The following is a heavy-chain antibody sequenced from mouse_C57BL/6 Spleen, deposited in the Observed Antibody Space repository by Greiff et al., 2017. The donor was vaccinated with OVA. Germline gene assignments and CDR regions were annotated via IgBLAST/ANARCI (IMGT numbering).Heavy chain of an antibody. D-gene: IGHD1-1*01. CDR2: INPNNGST. J-gene: IGHJ1*03. V-gene: IGHV1-18*01. Sequence: EVQLQQSGPELVKPGASVKIPCKASGYTFTDYNMDWVKQSHGKSLEWIGDINPNNGSTIYNQKFKGRATLTVDKSSSTAYMELRSLTSEDTAVYYCARRYYGSSYDWYFDVWGTGTTVTVSS. CDR1: GYTFTDYN. CDR3: ARRYYGSSYDWYFDV.